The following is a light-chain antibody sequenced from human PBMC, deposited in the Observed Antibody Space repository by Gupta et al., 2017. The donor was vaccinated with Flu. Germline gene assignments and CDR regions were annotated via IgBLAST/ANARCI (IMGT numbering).Light chain of an antibody. V-gene: IGLV2-8*01. CDR1: SSDVGGYNY. CDR3: SSYTGSNNLYV. CDR2: EVS. J-gene: IGLJ1*01. Sequence: SALTQPPSASGSPGQSVTISCTGTSSDVGGYNYVSWYQQHPGKAPKLMIYEVSKRPSGVPDRFSGSKSGNTASLTVSGLQADDDADYYCSSYTGSNNLYVFGTGTKVTVL.